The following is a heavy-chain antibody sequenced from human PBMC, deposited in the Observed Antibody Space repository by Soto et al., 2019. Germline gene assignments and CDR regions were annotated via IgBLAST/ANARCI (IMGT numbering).Heavy chain of an antibody. Sequence: GSLRLSCAASGFTFSNAWMSWVRQAPGKGLEWVGRIKSKTDGGTTDYAAPVKGRFTISRDDSKNTLYLQMNSLKTEDTAVYYCAKDHSGYGSFDYWGQGTLVTVSS. CDR1: GFTFSNAW. CDR2: IKSKTDGGTT. CDR3: AKDHSGYGSFDY. V-gene: IGHV3-15*01. J-gene: IGHJ4*02. D-gene: IGHD5-12*01.